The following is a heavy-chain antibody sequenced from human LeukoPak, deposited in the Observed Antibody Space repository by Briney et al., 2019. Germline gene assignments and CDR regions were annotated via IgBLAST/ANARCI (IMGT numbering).Heavy chain of an antibody. V-gene: IGHV3-72*01. Sequence: PGGSLRLSCAASGFTFSDHLMDWVRQAPGLGLQWVGRSRNKAKSHTTEYAASVKGRFTISRDDSDNSLYLQMSSLKTEDTAMYYCVRASVYRSVFYYFYYWGGG. J-gene: IGHJ4*02. D-gene: IGHD6-19*01. CDR2: SRNKAKSHTT. CDR3: VRASVYRSVFYYFYY. CDR1: GFTFSDHL.